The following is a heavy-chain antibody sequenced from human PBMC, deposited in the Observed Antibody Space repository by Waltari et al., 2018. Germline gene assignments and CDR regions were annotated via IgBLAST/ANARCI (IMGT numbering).Heavy chain of an antibody. CDR3: ARVGSRGYCSGGSCYLDY. CDR2: IYYSGST. V-gene: IGHV4-59*11. J-gene: IGHJ4*02. Sequence: QVQLQESGPGLVKPSETLSLTCTVSGGSISSHYWSWLRQPPGQGLEWIGYIYYSGSTNYNPSLKSRVTISVDTSKNQFSLKLSSVTAADTAVYYCARVGSRGYCSGGSCYLDYWGQGTLVTVSS. CDR1: GGSISSHY. D-gene: IGHD2-15*01.